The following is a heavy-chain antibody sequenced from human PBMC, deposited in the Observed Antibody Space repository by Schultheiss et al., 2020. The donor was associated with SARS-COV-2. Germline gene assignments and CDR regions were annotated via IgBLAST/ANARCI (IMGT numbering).Heavy chain of an antibody. D-gene: IGHD5-18*01. CDR2: IYYSGST. Sequence: GSLRLSCTVSGGSISSYYWSWIRQPPGKGLEWIGYIYYSGSTNYNPSLKSRVTISIDTSETQFSLKMSSVTAADTAVYYCARGGVNMDLTGYSYGWGRFDPWGQGALVTVSS. CDR3: ARGGVNMDLTGYSYGWGRFDP. J-gene: IGHJ5*02. CDR1: GGSISSYY. V-gene: IGHV4-59*12.